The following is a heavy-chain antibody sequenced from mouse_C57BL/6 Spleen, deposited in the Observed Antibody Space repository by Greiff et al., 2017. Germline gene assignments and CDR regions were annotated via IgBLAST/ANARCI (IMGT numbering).Heavy chain of an antibody. CDR1: GFNIKDDY. Sequence: EVQVVESGAELVRPGASVKLSCTASGFNIKDDYMHWVKQRPEQGLEWIGWIDPENGDTEYASKFQGKATITADTSSNTAYLQLSSLTSEDTAVYYCTTLTYAMDYWGQGTSVTVSS. V-gene: IGHV14-4*01. CDR2: IDPENGDT. CDR3: TTLTYAMDY. J-gene: IGHJ4*01.